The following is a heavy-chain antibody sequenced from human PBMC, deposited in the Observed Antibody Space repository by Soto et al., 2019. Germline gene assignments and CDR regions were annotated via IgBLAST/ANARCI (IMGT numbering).Heavy chain of an antibody. D-gene: IGHD2-15*01. J-gene: IGHJ6*03. Sequence: PGGSLRLSCAASGFTFDDYATHWVRQAPGKGLEWVSGISWNSGSIGYADSVKGRFTISRDNAKNSLYLQMNSLRAEDTALYYCAKPLFFFPPNCSGGSCYNSYSSYMDAWGKENTLTISS. CDR2: ISWNSGSI. V-gene: IGHV3-9*01. CDR1: GFTFDDYA. CDR3: AKPLFFFPPNCSGGSCYNSYSSYMDA.